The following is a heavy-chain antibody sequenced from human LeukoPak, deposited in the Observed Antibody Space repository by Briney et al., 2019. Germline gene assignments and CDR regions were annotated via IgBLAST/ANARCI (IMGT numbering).Heavy chain of an antibody. V-gene: IGHV4-59*01. CDR2: IYYSGST. D-gene: IGHD6-13*01. Sequence: SETLSLTCTVSGGSISSYYWSWIRQPPGKGLGWIGYIYYSGSTNYNPSLKSRVTTSVDTSKNQFSLKLSSVTAADTAVYYCARAGMGYYFDYWGQGTLVTVSS. CDR1: GGSISSYY. CDR3: ARAGMGYYFDY. J-gene: IGHJ4*02.